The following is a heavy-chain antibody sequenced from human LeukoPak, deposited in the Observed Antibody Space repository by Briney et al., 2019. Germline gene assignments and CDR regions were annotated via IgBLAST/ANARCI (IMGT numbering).Heavy chain of an antibody. CDR1: GVPFSNYY. V-gene: IGHV4-34*01. Sequence: PSETLSLTCGVSGVPFSNYYWSWVRQSPRQGLEWIGEINHSGYTNYNPSLKPRVTMSIDTSKNQFSLKLTPVTAADAGVYYCTRAVAGHPDWGQGTLVTVSS. J-gene: IGHJ4*02. CDR3: TRAVAGHPD. CDR2: INHSGYT. D-gene: IGHD6-19*01.